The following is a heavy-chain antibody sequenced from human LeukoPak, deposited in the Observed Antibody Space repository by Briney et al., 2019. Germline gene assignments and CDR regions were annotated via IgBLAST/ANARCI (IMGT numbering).Heavy chain of an antibody. J-gene: IGHJ4*02. V-gene: IGHV3-48*04. D-gene: IGHD3-10*01. CDR1: GFTFSSYS. CDR3: ASNSMVRGKGTDY. Sequence: PGGSLRLSCAASGFTFSSYSMNWVRQAPGKGLEWASYISSSSSTIYYADSVKGRFTISRDNAKNSLYLQMNSLRAEDTAVYYCASNSMVRGKGTDYWGQGTLVTVSS. CDR2: ISSSSSTI.